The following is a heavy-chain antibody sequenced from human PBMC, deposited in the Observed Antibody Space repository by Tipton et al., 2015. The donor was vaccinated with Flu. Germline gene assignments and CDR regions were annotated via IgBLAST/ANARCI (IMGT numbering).Heavy chain of an antibody. V-gene: IGHV4-38-2*01. Sequence: GEALGNAYYWAWIRQPPGKGLEWIGNIHRSGSTNYNPSLRSRVTSSLDRSKNQFSLRLTSVTAADTAGYFCARQDFSNYVSDPKNWFDYWGQGTLVTVSS. D-gene: IGHD4-11*01. CDR2: IHRSGST. CDR3: ARQDFSNYVSDPKNWFDY. CDR1: GEALGNAYY. J-gene: IGHJ5*01.